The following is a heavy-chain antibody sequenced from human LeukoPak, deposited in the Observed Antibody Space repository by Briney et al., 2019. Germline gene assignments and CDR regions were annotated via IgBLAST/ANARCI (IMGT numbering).Heavy chain of an antibody. CDR2: ISSSGSTI. V-gene: IGHV3-11*01. CDR1: GFTFSDYY. Sequence: GGSLRLSCAASGFTFSDYYMSWIHQAPGKGLEWVSYISSSGSTIYYADSVKGRFTISRDNAKNSLYLQMNSLRAEDTAVYYCARLRVGATAWYFDLWGRGTLVTVSS. CDR3: ARLRVGATAWYFDL. D-gene: IGHD1-26*01. J-gene: IGHJ2*01.